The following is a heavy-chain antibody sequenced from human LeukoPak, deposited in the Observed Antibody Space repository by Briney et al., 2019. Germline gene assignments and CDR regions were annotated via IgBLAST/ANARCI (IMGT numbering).Heavy chain of an antibody. CDR2: IIHIFGSV. D-gene: IGHD6-19*01. CDR3: ARARPNIEGAVSAIPPGFDY. CDR1: GGTYTTYA. V-gene: IGHV1-69*13. J-gene: IGHJ4*02. Sequence: ASVTVSFKASGGTYTTYAFSWVRQAPGKGLAWMGGIIHIFGSVNYAQKYKGRVTITADESTSTAYMELRSLRSEDTAVYYCARARPNIEGAVSAIPPGFDYWGQGTLVTVSS.